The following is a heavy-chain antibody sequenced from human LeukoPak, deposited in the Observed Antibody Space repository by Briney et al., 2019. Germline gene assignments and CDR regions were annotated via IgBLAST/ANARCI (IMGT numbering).Heavy chain of an antibody. CDR3: AREAAAGGGFDY. CDR1: GGSISSYY. V-gene: IGHV4-59*01. Sequence: KPSETLSLTCTVSGGSISSYYWSWIRQPPGKGLEWIGYIYYSGSTNYNPSLKSRVTISVETSKNQFSLKLSSVTAADTAVYYCAREAAAGGGFDYWGQGTLVTVSS. J-gene: IGHJ4*02. D-gene: IGHD6-13*01. CDR2: IYYSGST.